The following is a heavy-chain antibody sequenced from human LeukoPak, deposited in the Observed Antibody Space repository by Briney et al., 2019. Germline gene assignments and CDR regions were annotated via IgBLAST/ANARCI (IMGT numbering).Heavy chain of an antibody. CDR1: GFTFSNTW. CDR3: SRDQSGSLDY. Sequence: GGSLRLSCAASGFTFSNTWMAWVRQAPGKGLEWVANINQDASTKHYVDSVKGRFTTSRDNAKNSLYLQMNSLRAEDTAVYYCSRDQSGSLDYWGQGTLVTVSS. D-gene: IGHD1-26*01. CDR2: INQDASTK. V-gene: IGHV3-7*01. J-gene: IGHJ4*02.